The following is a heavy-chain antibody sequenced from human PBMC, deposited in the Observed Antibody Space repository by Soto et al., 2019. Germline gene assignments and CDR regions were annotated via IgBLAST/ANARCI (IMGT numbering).Heavy chain of an antibody. CDR3: AXDXMVTSYFYGMXX. D-gene: IGHD5-18*01. CDR2: ISYDGRNR. Sequence: HVQVVESGGGVVQPGGSLXLSCAASGDSGFSFPSYGMHWVRQAPGKGLEWVAVISYDGRNRHFADSVKGXXTXXXXXXXXXXXXXXXXXXPXDTAVXYCAXDXMVTSYFYGMXXWGQXTA. J-gene: IGHJ6*02. V-gene: IGHV3-30*03. CDR1: GDSGFSFPSYG.